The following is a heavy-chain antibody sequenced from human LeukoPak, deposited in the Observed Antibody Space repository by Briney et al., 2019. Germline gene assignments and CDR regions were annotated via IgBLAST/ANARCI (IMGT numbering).Heavy chain of an antibody. J-gene: IGHJ3*01. D-gene: IGHD2-21*01. V-gene: IGHV4-31*03. CDR1: GVSISSDKYY. CDR3: ATPYCGTISCLDVFDV. CDR2: MYYSGIT. Sequence: SETLSLTCTVSGVSISSDKYYGSWIRQRPGKGLEWIGYMYYSGITSYNPSLKSRASISIDGPKSQFSLRLTSVTAADTAVYYCATPYCGTISCLDVFDVWGQGTTVTVSS.